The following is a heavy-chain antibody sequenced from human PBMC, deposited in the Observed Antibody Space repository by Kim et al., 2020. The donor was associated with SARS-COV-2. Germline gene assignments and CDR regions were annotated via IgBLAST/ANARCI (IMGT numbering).Heavy chain of an antibody. CDR1: GGSFSGYY. Sequence: SETLSLTCAVYGGSFSGYYWSWIRQPPGKGLEWIGEINHSGSTNYNPSLKSRVTISVDTSKNQLSLKLSSVTAADTAVYYCARVRRGGVTGYYGMNYYYYGMDVWGQGTTVTVSS. CDR2: INHSGST. D-gene: IGHD3-9*01. V-gene: IGHV4-34*01. CDR3: ARVRRGGVTGYYGMNYYYYGMDV. J-gene: IGHJ6*02.